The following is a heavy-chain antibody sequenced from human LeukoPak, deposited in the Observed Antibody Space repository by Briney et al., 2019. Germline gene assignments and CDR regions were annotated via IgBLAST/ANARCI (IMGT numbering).Heavy chain of an antibody. Sequence: GASVKVSCKASGYTFTASYIHWVRLAPGQGLEWMGWMNPNSGDIHYAQKFQGRVTMTRDASISTAYMDLSRLGSDDTAVYYCARGGYDILTGSYRVRYYFDYWGQGTLVTVS. J-gene: IGHJ4*02. CDR2: MNPNSGDI. CDR1: GYTFTASY. D-gene: IGHD3-9*01. CDR3: ARGGYDILTGSYRVRYYFDY. V-gene: IGHV1-2*02.